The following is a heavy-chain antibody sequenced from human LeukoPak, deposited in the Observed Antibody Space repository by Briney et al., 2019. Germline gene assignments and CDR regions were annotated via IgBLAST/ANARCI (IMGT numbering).Heavy chain of an antibody. D-gene: IGHD3-3*01. V-gene: IGHV1-2*06. CDR3: AREPTYYDFGSGQQNWFDP. Sequence: ASVKVSCKASGYTFTGYYMHWVRQAPGQGLEWMGRINPNSGGTNYAQKFQGRVTMTRDTSISTAYMELSRLRSDDTAVYYCAREPTYYDFGSGQQNWFDPWGQGTLVTVSS. J-gene: IGHJ5*02. CDR1: GYTFTGYY. CDR2: INPNSGGT.